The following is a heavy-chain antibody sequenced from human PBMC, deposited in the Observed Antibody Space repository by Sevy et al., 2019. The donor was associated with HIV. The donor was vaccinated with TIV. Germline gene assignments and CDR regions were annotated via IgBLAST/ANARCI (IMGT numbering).Heavy chain of an antibody. V-gene: IGHV3-23*01. CDR2: ISDTGDST. CDR1: RFTFSSYA. J-gene: IGHJ5*02. Sequence: GGSLRLSCAASRFTFSSYAMNWVRQAPGKGLEWISAISDTGDSTYYADSVKGRFTISRDNSGNTLYLQMNSLRAGDTAVYYCAKSIWPEEHWFDPWGQGTLVTVSS. D-gene: IGHD1-1*01. CDR3: AKSIWPEEHWFDP.